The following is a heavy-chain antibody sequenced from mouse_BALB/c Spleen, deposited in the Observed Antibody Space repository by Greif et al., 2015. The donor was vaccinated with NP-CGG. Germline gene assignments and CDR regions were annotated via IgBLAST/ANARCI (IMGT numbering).Heavy chain of an antibody. CDR1: GFTFSDYY. J-gene: IGHJ4*01. D-gene: IGHD2-2*01. CDR2: ISDGGSYT. V-gene: IGHV5-4*02. Sequence: EVKLVESGGGLVKPGGSLKLSCAASGFTFSDYYMYWVRQTPEKRLEWVATISDGGSYTYYPDSVKGRFTISRDNAKNNLYLQMSSLKSEDTAMYYCAREGGLLWSRKAMDYWGQGTSVTVSS. CDR3: AREGGLLWSRKAMDY.